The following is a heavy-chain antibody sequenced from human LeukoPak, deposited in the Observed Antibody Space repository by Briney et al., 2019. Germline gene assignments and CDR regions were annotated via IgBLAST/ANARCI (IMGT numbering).Heavy chain of an antibody. Sequence: PGGSLRLSCAASGFTFSSYAMSWVRQAPGKGLEWVSAISGTGGSTYYADSVKGRFTISRDNSKNTLYLQMSSLRAEDTAVYFCAKGSWYYDFWSGYNWFDPWGQGTLVTVSS. CDR1: GFTFSSYA. V-gene: IGHV3-23*01. J-gene: IGHJ5*02. CDR2: ISGTGGST. CDR3: AKGSWYYDFWSGYNWFDP. D-gene: IGHD3-3*01.